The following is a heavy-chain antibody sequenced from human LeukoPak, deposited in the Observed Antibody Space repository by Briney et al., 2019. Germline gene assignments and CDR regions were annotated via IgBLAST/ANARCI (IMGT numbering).Heavy chain of an antibody. D-gene: IGHD3/OR15-3a*01. Sequence: SVKVSCKASGGTFSSYAISWVRQAPGQGLEWMGGIIPIFGTANCAQKFQGRVTITADESTSTAYMELSSLRSEDTAVYYCARSRGDGLLGIDYWGQGTLVTVSS. CDR3: ARSRGDGLLGIDY. V-gene: IGHV1-69*01. CDR1: GGTFSSYA. J-gene: IGHJ4*02. CDR2: IIPIFGTA.